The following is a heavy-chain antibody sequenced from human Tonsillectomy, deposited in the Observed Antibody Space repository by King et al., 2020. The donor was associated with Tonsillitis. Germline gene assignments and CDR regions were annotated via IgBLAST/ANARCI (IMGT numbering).Heavy chain of an antibody. D-gene: IGHD2-2*01. V-gene: IGHV3-23*04. CDR1: GFTFSSYA. J-gene: IGHJ4*02. CDR3: AKGLGCSSTSCYRFDY. CDR2: ISGSGGST. Sequence: DVQLVESGGGLVQPGGSLRLSCAASGFTFSSYAMSWVRQAPGKGLEWVSAISGSGGSTYYADSVKSRFTISRDNSKNTLYLQMNSLRAEDTAVYYCAKGLGCSSTSCYRFDYWGQGTLVTVSS.